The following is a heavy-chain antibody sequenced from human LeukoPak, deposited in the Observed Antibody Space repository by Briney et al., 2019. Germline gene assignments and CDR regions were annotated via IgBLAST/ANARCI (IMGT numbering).Heavy chain of an antibody. CDR1: GGTFSSYA. Sequence: SVKVSCKASGGTFSSYAISWLRQAPGQGLEWMGGIIPIFGTANYAQKFQGRVTITADESTSTAYMELSSLRSEDTAVYYCARDAIQYDFWSGFAFDPWGQGTLVTVSS. V-gene: IGHV1-69*13. J-gene: IGHJ5*02. CDR3: ARDAIQYDFWSGFAFDP. CDR2: IIPIFGTA. D-gene: IGHD3-3*01.